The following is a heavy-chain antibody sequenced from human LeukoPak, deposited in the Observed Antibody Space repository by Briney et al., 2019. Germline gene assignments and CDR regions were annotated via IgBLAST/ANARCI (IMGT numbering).Heavy chain of an antibody. CDR1: GGSFSSYY. D-gene: IGHD2-21*02. Sequence: SETLSLTCAAYGGSFSSYYWSWIRQTPGKGLEWIGEINHSGSTNYNPSLKSRVTTSVDTSKNQFSLKLTSATAANTAAYYCARLRLQGGVTASWFDARGQGTLVTVSS. V-gene: IGHV4-34*01. CDR3: ARLRLQGGVTASWFDA. J-gene: IGHJ5*02. CDR2: INHSGST.